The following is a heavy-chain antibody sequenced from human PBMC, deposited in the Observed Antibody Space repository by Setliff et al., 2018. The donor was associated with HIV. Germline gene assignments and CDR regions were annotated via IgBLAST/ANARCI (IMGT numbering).Heavy chain of an antibody. D-gene: IGHD6-6*01. J-gene: IGHJ5*02. CDR1: GGPLNSRNW. Sequence: PSETLSLTCAVSGGPLNSRNWWSWVRQPPGKGLEWIGEVFHSGSANSNASLRSRVMISVDTSKNQFSLKLSSVTAADTAVYYCARVSRGGSSPGWFDPWGQGTLVTVSS. CDR2: VFHSGSA. V-gene: IGHV4-4*02. CDR3: ARVSRGGSSPGWFDP.